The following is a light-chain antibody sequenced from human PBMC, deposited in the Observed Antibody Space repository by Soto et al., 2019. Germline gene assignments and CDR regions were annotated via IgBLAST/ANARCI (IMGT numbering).Light chain of an antibody. CDR1: SSDIGDYDY. J-gene: IGLJ2*01. CDR3: TSYSSGSTHVI. V-gene: IGLV2-14*03. CDR2: DVN. Sequence: QSALTQPASVSGSPGQSSTLSCTGTSSDIGDYDYVSWYQRHPGKAPKLIIYDVNNRPSGVSDRFSGSKSGNTASLTIAGLQAEDEADYYCTSYSSGSTHVIFGGGTKLTVL.